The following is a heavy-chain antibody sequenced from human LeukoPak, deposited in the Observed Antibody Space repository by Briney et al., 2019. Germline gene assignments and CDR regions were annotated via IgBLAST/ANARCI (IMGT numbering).Heavy chain of an antibody. D-gene: IGHD1-26*01. Sequence: SQTLSLTCSVSGDSVTRDSYYWSWVRQPAGKGLEWIGRLSTSGSTDYSPSLKSRVTISMNTSKNQISLTLRSVTAADTAIYFCARDDPRSGSYSPDSWGRGLKVTVSS. CDR3: ARDDPRSGSYSPDS. J-gene: IGHJ4*02. V-gene: IGHV4-61*02. CDR1: GDSVTRDSYY. CDR2: LSTSGST.